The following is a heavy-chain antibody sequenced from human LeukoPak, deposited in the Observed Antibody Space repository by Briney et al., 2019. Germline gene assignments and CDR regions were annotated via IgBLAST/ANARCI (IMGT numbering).Heavy chain of an antibody. Sequence: GGSLRLSCAASGFTFSSYAMSWVRQAPGKGLEWVSAISGSGGSTYYADSVKGRFTISRDNSENTLYLQMSGLRAEDTAIYYCANGTGDTAYYFDSWGQGVLVTVSS. CDR3: ANGTGDTAYYFDS. D-gene: IGHD7-27*01. J-gene: IGHJ4*02. CDR1: GFTFSSYA. CDR2: ISGSGGST. V-gene: IGHV3-23*01.